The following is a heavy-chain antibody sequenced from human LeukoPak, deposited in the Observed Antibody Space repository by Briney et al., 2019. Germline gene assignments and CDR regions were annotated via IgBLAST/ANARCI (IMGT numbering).Heavy chain of an antibody. J-gene: IGHJ4*02. Sequence: GGSLRLSCAASGFTFSDYSINWVRQAPGKGLEWVSGINWNGGSTGYADSVKGRFTISRDNAKNSLYLQMNSLRAEDTALYYCARSYDFWSGYYQYYFDYWGQGTLVTVSS. CDR1: GFTFSDYS. D-gene: IGHD3-3*01. CDR2: INWNGGST. V-gene: IGHV3-20*04. CDR3: ARSYDFWSGYYQYYFDY.